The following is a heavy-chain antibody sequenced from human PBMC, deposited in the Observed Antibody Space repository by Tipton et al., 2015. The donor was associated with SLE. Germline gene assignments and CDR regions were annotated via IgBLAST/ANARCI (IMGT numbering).Heavy chain of an antibody. CDR2: IRSNLYGGPT. Sequence: RSLRLSCATSGFTFGEYAMSWFRQAPGKGLEWIAFIRSNLYGGPTQYAAAVTGRFTVSRDDSRSILYLQMDSLRAEDTARYYCAKDAQPDHSSGYFGSWGQGTQVTVSS. D-gene: IGHD4-11*01. CDR3: AKDAQPDHSSGYFGS. J-gene: IGHJ4*02. V-gene: IGHV3-49*03. CDR1: GFTFGEYA.